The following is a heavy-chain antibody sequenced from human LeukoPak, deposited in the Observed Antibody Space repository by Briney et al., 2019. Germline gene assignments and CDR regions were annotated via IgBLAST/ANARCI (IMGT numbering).Heavy chain of an antibody. Sequence: GGSLRLSCAASGFTFSSYWMHWVRQAPGKGLVWVSRINSDGSTTNYADSVKGRFTISRDNAKNSLYLQMNSLRADDTAIYYCARDKIVGPTTLDYWGQGTLVTVSS. CDR3: ARDKIVGPTTLDY. CDR1: GFTFSSYW. D-gene: IGHD1-26*01. CDR2: INSDGSTT. J-gene: IGHJ4*02. V-gene: IGHV3-74*01.